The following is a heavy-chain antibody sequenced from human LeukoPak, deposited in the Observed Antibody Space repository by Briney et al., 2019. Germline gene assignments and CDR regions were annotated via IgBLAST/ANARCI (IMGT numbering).Heavy chain of an antibody. V-gene: IGHV4-59*11. CDR1: GGSISSHY. CDR2: IYYSGST. D-gene: IGHD2-8*02. J-gene: IGHJ4*02. Sequence: SETLSLTCTVSGGSISSHYWSWIRHHPGKGLKWIGYIYYSGSTNYNPSLKSRVTISVDTSKNQFSLKLSSVTAADTAVYYCARVAGGVAANWGQGTLVTVSS. CDR3: ARVAGGVAAN.